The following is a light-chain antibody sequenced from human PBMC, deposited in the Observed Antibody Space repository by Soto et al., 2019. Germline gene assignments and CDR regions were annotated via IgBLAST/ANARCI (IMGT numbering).Light chain of an antibody. CDR1: SSDVGGYNS. J-gene: IGLJ1*01. Sequence: QSALTQPASVSGSPGQSITISCTGTSSDVGGYNSVSWYQQHPGKAPKLILYDVTDRPSGVSYRSSGSKSGNTASLTISGLQAADEADYFCSSFTSSMTNVFGSGTKVTVL. CDR2: DVT. V-gene: IGLV2-14*01. CDR3: SSFTSSMTNV.